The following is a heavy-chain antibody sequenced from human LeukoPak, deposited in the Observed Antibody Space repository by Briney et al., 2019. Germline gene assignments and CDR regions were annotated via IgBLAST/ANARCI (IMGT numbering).Heavy chain of an antibody. Sequence: GGSLRLSCAASGFTFSSYGMHWVRQAPGKGLEWVAVISYDGSNKYYADSVKGRFTISRDNSKNTLYLQMNSLRAEDTAVYYCARGRDYYDSSGYSYYFDYWGQGTLVTVSS. D-gene: IGHD3-22*01. J-gene: IGHJ4*02. V-gene: IGHV3-30*03. CDR2: ISYDGSNK. CDR1: GFTFSSYG. CDR3: ARGRDYYDSSGYSYYFDY.